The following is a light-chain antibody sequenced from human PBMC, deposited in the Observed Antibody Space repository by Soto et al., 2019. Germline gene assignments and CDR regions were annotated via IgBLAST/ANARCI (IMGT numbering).Light chain of an antibody. J-gene: IGKJ1*01. V-gene: IGKV1-5*03. Sequence: DIQMTQSPSSLSASVGDRVTITCRASQSFNTWLAWYQQKPGKAPNLLIYKASSLASGVPSRFSGSGSGTEFTLTISSLQPDDFATYCCQQYKSYSPTFGQGTKVDIK. CDR1: QSFNTW. CDR3: QQYKSYSPT. CDR2: KAS.